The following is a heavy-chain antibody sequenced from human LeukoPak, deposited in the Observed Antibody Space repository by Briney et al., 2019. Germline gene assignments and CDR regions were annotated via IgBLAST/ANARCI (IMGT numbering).Heavy chain of an antibody. CDR3: VREGGRRLDP. V-gene: IGHV6-1*01. Sequence: SQTLSLTFALSGESVSTNVAAWNWIRQSPSRGLEWLGRTYYTSKWYNDYVVSLKSRISINPDTAKNQISLQLKSVTPEDTAVYYCVREGGRRLDPWGQGTLVTVSS. CDR1: GESVSTNVAA. J-gene: IGHJ5*02. CDR2: TYYTSKWYN.